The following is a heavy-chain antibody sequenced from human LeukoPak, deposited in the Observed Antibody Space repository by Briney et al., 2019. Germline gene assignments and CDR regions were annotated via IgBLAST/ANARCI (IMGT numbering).Heavy chain of an antibody. CDR3: AREEPVRIAAAGFFDY. CDR2: IYTSGST. CDR1: GGSIRSYY. Sequence: PSETLSLTCTVSGGSIRSYYWSWIRQPAGKGLEWIGRIYTSGSTNYNPSLKSRVTMSVDTSKNQFSLKLSSVTAADTAVYYCAREEPVRIAAAGFFDYWGQGTLVTVSS. D-gene: IGHD6-13*01. J-gene: IGHJ4*02. V-gene: IGHV4-4*07.